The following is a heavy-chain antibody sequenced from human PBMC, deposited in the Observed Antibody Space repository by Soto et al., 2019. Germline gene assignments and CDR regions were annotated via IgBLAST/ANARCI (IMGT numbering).Heavy chain of an antibody. CDR2: IYHSGST. CDR1: GYSISSGYY. J-gene: IGHJ5*02. D-gene: IGHD4-17*01. V-gene: IGHV4-38-2*01. Sequence: PSETLSLTCAVSGYSISSGYYWGWIRQPPGKGLEWIGSIYHSGSTYYNPSLKSRVTISVDTSKNQFSLKLSSVTAADTAVYYCARTGDYGWFDHWGQGTLVTVSS. CDR3: ARTGDYGWFDH.